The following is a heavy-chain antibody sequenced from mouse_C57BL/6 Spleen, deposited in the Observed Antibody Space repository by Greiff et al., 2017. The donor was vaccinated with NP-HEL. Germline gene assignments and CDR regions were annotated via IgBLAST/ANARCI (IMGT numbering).Heavy chain of an antibody. CDR1: GYTFTSYW. J-gene: IGHJ2*01. V-gene: IGHV1-50*01. CDR3: ASWVRDY. CDR2: IDPSDSYT. D-gene: IGHD3-2*02. Sequence: VKLQQPGAELVKPGASVKLSCKASGYTFTSYWMQWVKQRPGQGLEWIGEIDPSDSYTNYNQKFKGKATLTVDTSSSTAYMQLSSLTSEDSAVYYCASWVRDYWGQGTTLTVSS.